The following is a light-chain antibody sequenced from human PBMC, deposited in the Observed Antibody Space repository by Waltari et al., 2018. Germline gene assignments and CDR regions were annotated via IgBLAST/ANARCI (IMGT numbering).Light chain of an antibody. CDR1: SGSIASNY. Sequence: NFMLTQPHSVSESPGKTVTISCTRSSGSIASNYVQWYQQRPGSSPTPVIFEDDQRPSGVPDRFSGSIDSSSNSASHTISGLKTEDEADYYCQSYDSSDLWVFGGGTRLTVL. J-gene: IGLJ3*02. V-gene: IGLV6-57*01. CDR2: EDD. CDR3: QSYDSSDLWV.